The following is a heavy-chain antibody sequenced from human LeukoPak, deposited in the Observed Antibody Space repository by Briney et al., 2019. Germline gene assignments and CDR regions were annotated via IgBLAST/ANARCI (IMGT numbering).Heavy chain of an antibody. CDR1: GFTFSSYW. D-gene: IGHD3-22*01. CDR2: INHNGNVN. Sequence: GGSLRLSCAASGFTFSSYWMNWARQAPGKGLEWVASINHNGNVNYYVDSVKGRFTISRDNAKNTLYLQMNSLRAEDTAVYYCARVSSSGLFYFDYWGQGTLVTVSS. CDR3: ARVSSSGLFYFDY. J-gene: IGHJ4*02. V-gene: IGHV3-7*03.